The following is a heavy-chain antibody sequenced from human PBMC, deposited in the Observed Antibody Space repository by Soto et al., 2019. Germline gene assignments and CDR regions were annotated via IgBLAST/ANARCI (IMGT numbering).Heavy chain of an antibody. J-gene: IGHJ6*02. Sequence: QVQLVQSGAEVKKPGSSVKVSCKASGGTFSSYAISWVRQAPGQGLEWMGGIIPIFGTANYAQKFQGRVTITADESXXTXYXXLSSLRSDDTAVYYCAREKLLWFGELLYYYYGMDVWGQGTTVTVSS. V-gene: IGHV1-69*12. CDR2: IIPIFGTA. CDR3: AREKLLWFGELLYYYYGMDV. CDR1: GGTFSSYA. D-gene: IGHD3-10*01.